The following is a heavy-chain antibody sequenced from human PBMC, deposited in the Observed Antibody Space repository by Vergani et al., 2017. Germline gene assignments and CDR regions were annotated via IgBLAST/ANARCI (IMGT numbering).Heavy chain of an antibody. J-gene: IGHJ2*01. D-gene: IGHD4-17*01. Sequence: QVQLVQSGAEVKKPGSSVKVSCKASGGTFSSYAISWVRQAPGQGLEWMGRIIPIFGTANYAQKFQGRVTITADESTSTAYMELSSLRSEDTAVYYCARDINYGFSAAPYWYFDLWGRGTLVTVSS. CDR1: GGTFSSYA. CDR3: ARDINYGFSAAPYWYFDL. CDR2: IIPIFGTA. V-gene: IGHV1-69*18.